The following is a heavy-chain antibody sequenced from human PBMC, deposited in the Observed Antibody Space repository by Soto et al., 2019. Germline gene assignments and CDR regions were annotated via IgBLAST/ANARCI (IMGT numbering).Heavy chain of an antibody. CDR1: GFNFITSG. CDR2: MWYDGTGE. V-gene: IGHV3-33*01. CDR3: AREGALKPFSS. Sequence: QVQLEESGGGVVQPGGSLRLSCAASGFNFITSGMHWVRQAPGKGLEWVTVMWYDGTGEDYAESVKGRFTISRDNSKNTLFLQMNNLRAEDTAVYYCAREGALKPFSSWGQGALVTVSS. J-gene: IGHJ5*02.